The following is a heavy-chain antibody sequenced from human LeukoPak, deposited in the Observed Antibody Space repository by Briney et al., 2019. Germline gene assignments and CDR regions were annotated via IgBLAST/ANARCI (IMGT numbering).Heavy chain of an antibody. Sequence: GESLKISCKASGYKFTSYWIAWVRQKPGHGLEWMGSLYPIDFDKTYSPSFQGQVTMSADRSINTAYLQWSSLKASDTAMYYCVRQKIVSGTSQLRTFDAWGLGTLVSVSS. V-gene: IGHV5-51*01. CDR1: GYKFTSYW. J-gene: IGHJ4*02. CDR3: VRQKIVSGTSQLRTFDA. CDR2: LYPIDFDK. D-gene: IGHD2/OR15-2a*01.